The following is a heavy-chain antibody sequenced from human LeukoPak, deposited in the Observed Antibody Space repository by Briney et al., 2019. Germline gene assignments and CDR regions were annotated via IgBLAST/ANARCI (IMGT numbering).Heavy chain of an antibody. CDR1: GFTFSSYG. CDR2: IWYDGSNK. Sequence: PGRSLRLSCAASGFTFSSYGMHWVRQAPGKGLEWVAVIWYDGSNKYYAGSVKGRFTISRDNSKNTLYLQMNSLRAEDTAVYYCAKSDSSGWYEGDYYYYYMDVWGKGTTVTVSS. CDR3: AKSDSSGWYEGDYYYYYMDV. V-gene: IGHV3-33*06. J-gene: IGHJ6*03. D-gene: IGHD6-19*01.